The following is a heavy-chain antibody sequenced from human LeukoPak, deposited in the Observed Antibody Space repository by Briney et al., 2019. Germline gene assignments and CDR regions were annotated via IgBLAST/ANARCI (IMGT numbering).Heavy chain of an antibody. J-gene: IGHJ4*02. Sequence: GGSLRLSCAASGFTFSNAWMSWVRQAPGKGLEWVGRIKSKTDGGTTDYAAPVKGRFTISRDDSKNTLYLQMNSLKTEDTAVYYCTTDLELLWFGEYLDYWGQGTLVTVSS. CDR3: TTDLELLWFGEYLDY. CDR1: GFTFSNAW. CDR2: IKSKTDGGTT. V-gene: IGHV3-15*01. D-gene: IGHD3-10*01.